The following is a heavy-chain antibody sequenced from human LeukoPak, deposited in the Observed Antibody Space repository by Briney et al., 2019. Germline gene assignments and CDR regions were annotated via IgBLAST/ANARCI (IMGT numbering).Heavy chain of an antibody. Sequence: GASVKVSCKASGGTFSSYAISLVRQATGQGLEWMGWMNPNSGNTGYAQKFQGRVTITRNTSISTAYMELSSLRSEDTAVYYCARGPNTYYDFWSGYYRGSYYYYYMDVWGKGTTVTVSS. V-gene: IGHV1-8*03. CDR3: ARGPNTYYDFWSGYYRGSYYYYYMDV. CDR2: MNPNSGNT. J-gene: IGHJ6*03. CDR1: GGTFSSYA. D-gene: IGHD3-3*01.